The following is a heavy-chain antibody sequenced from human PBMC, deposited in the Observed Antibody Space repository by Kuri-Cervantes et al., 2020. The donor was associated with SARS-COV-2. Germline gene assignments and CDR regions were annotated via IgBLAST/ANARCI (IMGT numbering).Heavy chain of an antibody. Sequence: SLSLSCAASGFTFSSYWMIWVRQAPGKGLEWLAIISYDGNNLYVDAVKGRFTISRENSKNTVHLQMNSVIPEDTAVNYCARETPEHTSSWFDYWGQGTLVTVSS. CDR2: ISYDGNNL. J-gene: IGHJ4*02. V-gene: IGHV3-30*03. CDR1: GFTFSSYW. D-gene: IGHD6-13*01. CDR3: ARETPEHTSSWFDY.